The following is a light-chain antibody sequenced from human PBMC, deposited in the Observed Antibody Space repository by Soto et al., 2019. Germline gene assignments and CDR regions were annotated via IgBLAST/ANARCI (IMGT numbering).Light chain of an antibody. V-gene: IGLV2-14*03. CDR1: SSDVGGYNY. Sequence: QSALTQPASVSGSPGQSINISCTGTSSDVGGYNYVSWYQHHPGKAPKLIIYDVSNRPSGVSNPFSGSKSGNTAPLTISGLQPEDEADYYCSSYTTSNTRQIVFGTGTQLTVL. J-gene: IGLJ1*01. CDR3: SSYTTSNTRQIV. CDR2: DVS.